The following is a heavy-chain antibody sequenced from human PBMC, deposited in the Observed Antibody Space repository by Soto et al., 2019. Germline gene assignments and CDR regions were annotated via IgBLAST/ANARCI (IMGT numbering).Heavy chain of an antibody. CDR2: IRSKANSYAT. Sequence: GGSLRLSCAASGFTFSGSAMHWVRQASGKGLEWVGRIRSKANSYATAYAASVKGRFTISRDDSKNTAYLQMNSLKTEDTAVYYCTRNRREYDYSNYWGYYYGMDVWGQGTTVTVSS. J-gene: IGHJ6*02. V-gene: IGHV3-73*01. D-gene: IGHD4-4*01. CDR3: TRNRREYDYSNYWGYYYGMDV. CDR1: GFTFSGSA.